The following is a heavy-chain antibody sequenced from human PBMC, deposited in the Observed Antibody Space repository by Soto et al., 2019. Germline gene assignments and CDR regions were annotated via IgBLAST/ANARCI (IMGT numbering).Heavy chain of an antibody. J-gene: IGHJ5*01. V-gene: IGHV3-30*18. CDR1: GFTLSTFG. CDR3: PKEIFPQAVPISISHWGDS. CDR2: VSYDESHV. Sequence: GGSLRLSCAASGFTLSTFGIHWVRQAPGKGLEWVALVSYDESHVYYADSVKGRFAISRDISKNTVYLQMDSLRSEDTDIYYCPKEIFPQAVPISISHWGDSWGPGTLVTVSS. D-gene: IGHD3-3*02.